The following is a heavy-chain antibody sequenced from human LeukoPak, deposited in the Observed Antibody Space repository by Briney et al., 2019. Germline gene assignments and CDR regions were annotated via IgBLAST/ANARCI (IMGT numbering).Heavy chain of an antibody. J-gene: IGHJ6*03. V-gene: IGHV4-34*01. CDR1: GGSFSGYY. CDR3: ARHPGYYYYYMDV. CDR2: INHSGST. Sequence: SETLSLTCAVYGGSFSGYYWSWIRQPPGKGLEWIGEINHSGSTNYNPSLKSRVTISVDTSKNQFSLKLSSETAADTAVYYCARHPGYYYYYMDVWGKGTTVTISS.